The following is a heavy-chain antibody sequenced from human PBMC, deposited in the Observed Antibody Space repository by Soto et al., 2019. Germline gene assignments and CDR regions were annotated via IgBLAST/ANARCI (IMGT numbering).Heavy chain of an antibody. D-gene: IGHD6-13*01. Sequence: GESLKISCKGSGYSFTSYWICWVRQMPGKGLEWMGIIYPGDSDTRYSPSFQGQVTISADKSISTVYLQWSSLKASDTALYYCARTSAAGKYYYGMDVWGQGTTVTVSS. CDR3: ARTSAAGKYYYGMDV. CDR2: IYPGDSDT. CDR1: GYSFTSYW. J-gene: IGHJ6*02. V-gene: IGHV5-51*01.